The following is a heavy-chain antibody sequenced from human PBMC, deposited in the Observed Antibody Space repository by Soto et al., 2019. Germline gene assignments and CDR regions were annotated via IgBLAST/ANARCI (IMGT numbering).Heavy chain of an antibody. V-gene: IGHV3-33*01. J-gene: IGHJ4*02. CDR2: IWHDGGEK. CDR1: GFTLSDYG. CDR3: ARDPGRDSPIDY. Sequence: QVQLVESGGGVVQPGRSLRLSCTASGFTLSDYGMHWVRQAHGKGLEWVAVIWHDGGEKYYADSVPGRFTISRDNSKNTVHLQIDSLGTEATALYYCARDPGRDSPIDYWGQGTLVTVSS. D-gene: IGHD3-22*01.